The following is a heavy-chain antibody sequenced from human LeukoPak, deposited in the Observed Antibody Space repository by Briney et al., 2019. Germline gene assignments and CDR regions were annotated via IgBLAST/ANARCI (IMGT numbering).Heavy chain of an antibody. J-gene: IGHJ4*02. V-gene: IGHV1-8*01. CDR2: MNPNSGNT. CDR1: GYTFTSYD. Sequence: GASVKVSCKASGYTFTSYDINWVRQATGQGLEWLGWMNPNSGNTGYAQKFQGRVTMTRNTSISTAYMELSSLRSEDTAVYYCARGHGIAAAVDFDYWGQGTLVTVSS. CDR3: ARGHGIAAAVDFDY. D-gene: IGHD6-13*01.